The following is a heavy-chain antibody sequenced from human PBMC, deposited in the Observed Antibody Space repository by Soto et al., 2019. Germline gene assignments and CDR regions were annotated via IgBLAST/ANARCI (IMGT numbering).Heavy chain of an antibody. CDR3: AKAPPRDIVATTYFDY. CDR2: ISWNSGSI. D-gene: IGHD5-12*01. CDR1: GFTFDDYA. Sequence: EVQLVESGGGLVQPGRSLRLSCAASGFTFDDYAMHWVRQAPGKGLEWVSGISWNSGSIGYADSVKGRFTISRDNAKNSLYLQMNSLRAEDTALYYCAKAPPRDIVATTYFDYWGQGTLVTVSS. J-gene: IGHJ4*02. V-gene: IGHV3-9*01.